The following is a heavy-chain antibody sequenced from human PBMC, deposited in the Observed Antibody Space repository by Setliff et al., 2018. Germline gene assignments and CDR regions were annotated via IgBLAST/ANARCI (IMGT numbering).Heavy chain of an antibody. CDR2: FHTGGST. CDR1: GDSISSGSYY. D-gene: IGHD3-3*01. Sequence: PSETLSLTCTVSGDSISSGSYYWTWIRQPAGKGLEWIGHFHTGGSTNYNRSLRSRVSISVDTSKNQFSLKLSSVTAADTATYYCARAGPTVTFFRVLAISWRDPWGQGSLVTVSS. J-gene: IGHJ5*02. CDR3: ARAGPTVTFFRVLAISWRDP. V-gene: IGHV4-61*09.